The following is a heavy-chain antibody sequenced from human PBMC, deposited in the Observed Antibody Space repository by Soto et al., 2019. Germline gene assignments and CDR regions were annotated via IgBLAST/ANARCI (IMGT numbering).Heavy chain of an antibody. V-gene: IGHV3-30*18. D-gene: IGHD3-16*01. CDR2: ISYDGSNK. CDR3: AKPALGDYYYYYMDV. CDR1: GFTFSSYG. J-gene: IGHJ6*03. Sequence: QVQLVESGGGVVQPGRSLRLSCAASGFTFSSYGMHWVRQAPGKGLEWVAVISYDGSNKYYADSVKGRFTISRDNSKNTLYRQMNSLRAEDTAVYYCAKPALGDYYYYYMDVWGKGTTVTVSS.